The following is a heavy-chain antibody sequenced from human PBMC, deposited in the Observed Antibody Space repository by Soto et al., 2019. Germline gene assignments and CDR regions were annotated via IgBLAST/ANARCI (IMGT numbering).Heavy chain of an antibody. CDR1: GYTFTSYG. J-gene: IGHJ4*02. CDR3: ARAQYDFWSGYQDESLDY. CDR2: ISAYNGNT. Sequence: GASVKVSCKASGYTFTSYGISWVRQAPGQGLEWMGWISAYNGNTKYAQKLQGRVTMTTDTSTSTAYMELRSLRSDDTAVYYCARAQYDFWSGYQDESLDYWGQGTLVTVSS. D-gene: IGHD3-3*01. V-gene: IGHV1-18*01.